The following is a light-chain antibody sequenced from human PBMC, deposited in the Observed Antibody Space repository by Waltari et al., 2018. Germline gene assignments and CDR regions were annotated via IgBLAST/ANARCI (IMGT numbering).Light chain of an antibody. J-gene: IGLJ3*02. CDR2: YVS. V-gene: IGLV2-14*03. CDR3: SSYTSSSTLVV. CDR1: SSDVGGYKY. Sequence: QSALTQPASVSGSPGKSITISCTGTSSDVGGYKYVAWYQQHPGKAPKLMIYYVSNRPSGVSNRFSGSKSGNTASLTISGLQAEDEADYYCSSYTSSSTLVVFGGGTKLTVL.